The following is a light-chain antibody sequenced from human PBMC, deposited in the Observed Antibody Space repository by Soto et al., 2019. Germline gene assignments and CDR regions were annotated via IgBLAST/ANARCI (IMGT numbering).Light chain of an antibody. V-gene: IGLV2-8*01. CDR2: EVS. Sequence: QSALTQSPSASGSPGQSVTISCTGTSSDVGGHNYVSWYQHHPGKAPKLIIYEVSKRPSGFPDRFSGSKSGNTASLTVSGLQAEDEAVYYCSSTAGNNNLVFGGGTKVTVL. J-gene: IGLJ3*02. CDR1: SSDVGGHNY. CDR3: SSTAGNNNLV.